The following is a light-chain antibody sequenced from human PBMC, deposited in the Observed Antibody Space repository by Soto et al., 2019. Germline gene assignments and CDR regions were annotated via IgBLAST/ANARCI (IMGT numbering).Light chain of an antibody. CDR3: QQYESGPPVT. Sequence: EIVMTQSPATLSVSPGERATLSCRASQSVGSNLAWYQQKPGQGPRLLIYGASSRANDIPARFSGSGSGTDFTLTISSLQSEDFAVYYCQQYESGPPVTFGQGTKVDIK. CDR1: QSVGSN. CDR2: GAS. J-gene: IGKJ2*01. V-gene: IGKV3-15*01.